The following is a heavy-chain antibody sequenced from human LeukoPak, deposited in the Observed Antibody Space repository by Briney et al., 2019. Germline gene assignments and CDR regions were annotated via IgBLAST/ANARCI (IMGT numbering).Heavy chain of an antibody. Sequence: KVSCKASGYTFTGYYMHWVRQAPGQGLEWMGRIIPILGIANYAQKFQGRVTITADKSMSTAYMELSSLRSEDTAVYYCARDYPSYNSGRGVDYWGQGTLVTVSS. V-gene: IGHV1-69*04. CDR3: ARDYPSYNSGRGVDY. CDR1: GYTFTGYY. CDR2: IIPILGIA. D-gene: IGHD5-24*01. J-gene: IGHJ4*02.